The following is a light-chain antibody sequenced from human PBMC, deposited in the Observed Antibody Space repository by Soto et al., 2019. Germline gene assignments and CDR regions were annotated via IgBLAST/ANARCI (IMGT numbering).Light chain of an antibody. J-gene: IGKJ4*01. V-gene: IGKV1-12*01. CDR1: QDISNY. CDR2: GAS. CDR3: QQTNTFPLT. Sequence: DIQMTQSPSSLSASVGDRVTITCQASQDISNYLNWYQQKPGKAPKLLIYGASSLQSGVPSRFSGSGSETDFTLTISSLQPEDSATYYCQQTNTFPLTFGGGAKVDI.